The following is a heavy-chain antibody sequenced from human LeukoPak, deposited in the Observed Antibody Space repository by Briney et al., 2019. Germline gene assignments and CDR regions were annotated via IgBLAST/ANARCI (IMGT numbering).Heavy chain of an antibody. J-gene: IGHJ3*02. CDR3: ATHRRSGSGGSENAFEI. CDR2: IYDSGTT. Sequence: SETLSLTCTVSGDSTSSSTYYWDWIRQAPGKGLEWIGNIYDSGTTHYNPSLKSRVAISGDTSKNQFSLKLNSVTAADTAIYYCATHRRSGSGGSENAFEIWGQGTMVTVSS. D-gene: IGHD5-12*01. V-gene: IGHV4-39*01. CDR1: GDSTSSSTYY.